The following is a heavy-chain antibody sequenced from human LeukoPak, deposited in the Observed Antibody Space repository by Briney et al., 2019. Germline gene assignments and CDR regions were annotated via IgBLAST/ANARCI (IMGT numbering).Heavy chain of an antibody. CDR2: ISYDGSNK. V-gene: IGHV3-30-3*01. CDR1: GFTFSSYA. Sequence: GGSLRLSCAASGFTFSSYAMHWVRQAPGKGLEWVAVISYDGSNKYYADSVKGRFTISRDNSKNTLYLQMNSLRAEDTAVYYCARAGGWLVRGYFDYWGQGTLVTVSS. D-gene: IGHD6-19*01. J-gene: IGHJ4*02. CDR3: ARAGGWLVRGYFDY.